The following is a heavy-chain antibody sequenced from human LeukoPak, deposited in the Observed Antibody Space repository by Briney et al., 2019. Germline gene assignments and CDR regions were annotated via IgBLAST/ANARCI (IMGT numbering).Heavy chain of an antibody. Sequence: GESLRLSCAASGFTFSNYGMSWVRQAPGKGLEWVSVIRGSGGGTYYADSVKGRFTISRDNSKNTLYLQMNSLGAEDTAVYYCARGGTNFDYWGQGTLVTVSS. V-gene: IGHV3-23*01. CDR2: IRGSGGGT. J-gene: IGHJ4*02. CDR1: GFTFSNYG. D-gene: IGHD1-1*01. CDR3: ARGGTNFDY.